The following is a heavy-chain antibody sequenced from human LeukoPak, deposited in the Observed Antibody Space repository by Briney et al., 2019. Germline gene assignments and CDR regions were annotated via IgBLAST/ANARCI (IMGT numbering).Heavy chain of an antibody. J-gene: IGHJ4*02. CDR2: ISSSGSTI. CDR3: ARDRCTNGVCYYDY. D-gene: IGHD2-8*01. V-gene: IGHV3-48*01. Sequence: GGSLRLSCAASGFTFSSYGMNWVRQAPGKGLEWVSYISSSGSTIYYADSVKGRFTISRDNPKNTLYLQMNSLRAEDTAVYYCARDRCTNGVCYYDYWGQGTLVTVSS. CDR1: GFTFSSYG.